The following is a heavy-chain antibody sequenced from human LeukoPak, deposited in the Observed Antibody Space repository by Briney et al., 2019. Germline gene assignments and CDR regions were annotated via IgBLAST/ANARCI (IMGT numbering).Heavy chain of an antibody. D-gene: IGHD1-26*01. CDR3: AKSGSPLRDDAFDI. J-gene: IGHJ3*02. CDR1: GGSISSSSYY. CDR2: THYSGTS. Sequence: SETLSLTCTVSGGSISSSSYYWDWIRQPPGKGLEWIANTHYSGTSYYNPPLTSRVTTSVDTSKNQFSLKLSSVTAADTAVYYCAKSGSPLRDDAFDIWGQGTMVTVSS. V-gene: IGHV4-39*07.